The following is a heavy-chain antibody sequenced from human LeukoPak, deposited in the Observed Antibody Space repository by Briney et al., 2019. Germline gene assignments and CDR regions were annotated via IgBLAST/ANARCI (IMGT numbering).Heavy chain of an antibody. CDR1: GFTFSSYA. CDR3: ARVGCSSTSCLQYDY. D-gene: IGHD2-2*01. J-gene: IGHJ4*02. Sequence: GGSLRLSCAASGFTFSSYAMSWVRQAPGKGLELVSAISGSGGSTYYADSVKGRFTISRDNAKNSLYLQMNSLRAEDTAVYYCARVGCSSTSCLQYDYWGQGTLVTVSS. CDR2: ISGSGGST. V-gene: IGHV3-23*01.